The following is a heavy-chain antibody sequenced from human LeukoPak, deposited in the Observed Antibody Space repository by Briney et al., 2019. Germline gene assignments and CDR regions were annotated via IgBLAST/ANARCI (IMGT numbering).Heavy chain of an antibody. Sequence: GGSLRLSCAASGFTFSSYSMNWVRQAPGKGLEWVSSISSSSSYIYYADSVKGRFTISRDNAKNSLYLQMNSLRAEDTAVYYCARVNYGDYYFDYWGQGTLVTVSS. CDR1: GFTFSSYS. V-gene: IGHV3-21*01. D-gene: IGHD4-17*01. J-gene: IGHJ4*02. CDR2: ISSSSSYI. CDR3: ARVNYGDYYFDY.